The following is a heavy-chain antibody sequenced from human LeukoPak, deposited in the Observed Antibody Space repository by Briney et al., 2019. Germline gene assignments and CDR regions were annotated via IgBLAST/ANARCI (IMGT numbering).Heavy chain of an antibody. CDR2: IYTSGST. D-gene: IGHD3-9*01. J-gene: IGHJ4*02. CDR3: ARVTGMRYFDS. V-gene: IGHV4-4*07. Sequence: SETLSLTCNVSGGSVSTYYWSWIRQPPGKGLEWIGRIYTSGSTSYNPSLKGRVTMSEDTSKTQFSLKLTSVTAADTAVYYCARVTGMRYFDSWGPGTLVTVSS. CDR1: GGSVSTYY.